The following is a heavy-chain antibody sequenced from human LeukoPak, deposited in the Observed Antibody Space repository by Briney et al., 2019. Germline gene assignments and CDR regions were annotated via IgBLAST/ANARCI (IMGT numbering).Heavy chain of an antibody. CDR2: ISGSGGST. CDR1: GFTYSSYA. D-gene: IGHD4-17*01. CDR3: AKDLGTVTSSDP. J-gene: IGHJ5*02. Sequence: PGGSLRLSCAASGFTYSSYAMSWVRQAPGKGQEWVSAISGSGGSTYYADSVKGRSTISRDNSKNTLYLQMNSLRAEDTAVYYCAKDLGTVTSSDPWGQGTLVTVSS. V-gene: IGHV3-23*01.